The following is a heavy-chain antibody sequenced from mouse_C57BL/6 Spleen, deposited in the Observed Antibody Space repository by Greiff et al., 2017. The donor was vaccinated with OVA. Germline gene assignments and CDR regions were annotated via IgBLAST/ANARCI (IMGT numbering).Heavy chain of an antibody. Sequence: EVHLVESAGGLVQPGSSMKLSCTASGFTFSDYYMAWVRQVPEKGLEWVANINYDGSSTYYLDSLKSRFIISRDNAKNILYLQMSSLKSEDTATYYCAREGLGRGYAMDYWGQGTSVTVSS. CDR2: INYDGSST. J-gene: IGHJ4*01. V-gene: IGHV5-16*01. D-gene: IGHD2-4*01. CDR3: AREGLGRGYAMDY. CDR1: GFTFSDYY.